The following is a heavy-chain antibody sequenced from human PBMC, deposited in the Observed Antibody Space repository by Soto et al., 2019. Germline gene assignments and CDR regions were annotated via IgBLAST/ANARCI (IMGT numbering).Heavy chain of an antibody. CDR3: ARSMYSTSAQLYYGMDV. CDR1: GYTFTGYY. J-gene: IGHJ6*02. CDR2: INPNSGGT. Sequence: GASVKVSCKASGYTFTGYYMHWVRQAPGQGLEWMGWINPNSGGTNYAQKFQGRVTMTRDTSISTAYMELSRLRSDDTAVYYCARSMYSTSAQLYYGMDVWGQGTTVTVS. V-gene: IGHV1-2*02. D-gene: IGHD6-6*01.